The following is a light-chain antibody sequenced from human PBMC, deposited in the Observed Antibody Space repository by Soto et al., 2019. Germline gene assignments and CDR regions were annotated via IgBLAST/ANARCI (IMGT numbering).Light chain of an antibody. CDR2: DVS. J-gene: IGLJ2*01. V-gene: IGLV2-11*01. Sequence: QSALTQPRSVSGSPGQSVTISCTGTSSDVGGYNYVSWYQQHPGKAPKLMIYDVSKRPSGVPDRFSGSKSGNTASLTISGLHAEDEADYYCCSYAGIHVVFGGGTKLTVL. CDR1: SSDVGGYNY. CDR3: CSYAGIHVV.